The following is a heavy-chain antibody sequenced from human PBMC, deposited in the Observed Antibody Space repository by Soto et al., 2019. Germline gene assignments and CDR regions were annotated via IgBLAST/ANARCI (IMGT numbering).Heavy chain of an antibody. Sequence: GASVKVSCKASGYTFTSYGISWVRQAPGQGLEWMGWISAYNGNTNYAQKLQGRVTMTTDTSTSTAYMELRSLRSDDTAVYYCARYIVVVPAAHPNYYYYYGMDVWGQGXTVTVYS. D-gene: IGHD2-2*01. CDR2: ISAYNGNT. CDR3: ARYIVVVPAAHPNYYYYYGMDV. CDR1: GYTFTSYG. V-gene: IGHV1-18*01. J-gene: IGHJ6*02.